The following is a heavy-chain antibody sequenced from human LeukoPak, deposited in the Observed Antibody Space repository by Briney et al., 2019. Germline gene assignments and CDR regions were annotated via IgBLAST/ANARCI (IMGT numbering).Heavy chain of an antibody. Sequence: PGGSLRLSCAASGFTFSSYSMNWVRQAPGKGLEWVSYISSSSSTIYYADSVKGRFTISRDNAKNSLYLQMNSLRDEDTAVYYCARDHYDILTGYYADAFDIWGQGTMVTVSS. D-gene: IGHD3-9*01. CDR1: GFTFSSYS. V-gene: IGHV3-48*02. CDR3: ARDHYDILTGYYADAFDI. CDR2: ISSSSSTI. J-gene: IGHJ3*02.